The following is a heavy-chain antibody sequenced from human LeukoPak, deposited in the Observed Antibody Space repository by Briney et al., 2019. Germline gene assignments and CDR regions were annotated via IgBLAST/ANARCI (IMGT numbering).Heavy chain of an antibody. CDR2: INHSGST. V-gene: IGHV4-34*01. Sequence: SETLSLTCAVYGGSFSGYYWSWIRQPPGKGLEWIGEINHSGSTNYNPSLKSRVTISVDTSKNQFSLKLSSVTAADTAVYYCAAGDYLGYWGQGTLVTVSS. CDR3: AAGDYLGY. J-gene: IGHJ4*02. CDR1: GGSFSGYY.